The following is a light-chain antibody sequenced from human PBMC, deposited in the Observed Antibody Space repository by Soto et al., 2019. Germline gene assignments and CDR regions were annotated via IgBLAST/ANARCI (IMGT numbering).Light chain of an antibody. CDR3: SSFAGSNNVV. Sequence: QSVLTQPPSASGSPGQSVTISCTGTSSDVGGYKYVSWYQQYPGKAPKLMIYEVNKRPSGVPDRFSGSKSGNTASLTVSGLQAEDEAEYYCSSFAGSNNVVFGGGTKLTVL. CDR2: EVN. CDR1: SSDVGGYKY. V-gene: IGLV2-8*01. J-gene: IGLJ2*01.